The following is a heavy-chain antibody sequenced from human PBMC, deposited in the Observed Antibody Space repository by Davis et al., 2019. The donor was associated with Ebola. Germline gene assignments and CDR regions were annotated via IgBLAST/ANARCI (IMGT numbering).Heavy chain of an antibody. D-gene: IGHD3-16*01. V-gene: IGHV3-73*01. CDR1: GFTFSGSA. CDR2: IRSKANSYAT. CDR3: TGGYHGPGAFDI. Sequence: KVSCAASGFTFSGSAMHWVRQASGKGLEWVGRIRSKANSYATAYAASVKGRFTISRDDSKNTAYLQMNSLKTEDTAVYYCTGGYHGPGAFDIWGQGTMVTVSS. J-gene: IGHJ3*02.